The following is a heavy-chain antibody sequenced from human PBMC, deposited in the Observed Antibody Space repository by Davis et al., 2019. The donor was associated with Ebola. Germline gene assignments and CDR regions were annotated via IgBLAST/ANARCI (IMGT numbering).Heavy chain of an antibody. V-gene: IGHV3-7*03. CDR2: IKQDGSEK. Sequence: GESLKISCAASGFTFSSYWMSWVRQALGKGLEWVANIKQDGSEKYYVDSVKGRFTISRDNAKNSLYLQMNSLRAEDTAVYYCATTPRELVVYWGQGTLVTVSS. J-gene: IGHJ4*02. D-gene: IGHD1-26*01. CDR1: GFTFSSYW. CDR3: ATTPRELVVY.